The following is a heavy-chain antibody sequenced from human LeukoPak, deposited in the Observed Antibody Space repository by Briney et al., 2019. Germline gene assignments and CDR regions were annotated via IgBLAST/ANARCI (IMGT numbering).Heavy chain of an antibody. V-gene: IGHV3-30*02. J-gene: IGHJ4*02. CDR1: GFTFSSYG. CDR2: IRYDGSNK. CDR3: TSRYCSGGSCSDY. D-gene: IGHD2-15*01. Sequence: GGSLRPSCAASGFTFSSYGMHWVRQAPGKGLEWVAFIRYDGSNKYYADSVKGRFTISRDNSKNTAYLQMNSLKTEDTAVYYCTSRYCSGGSCSDYWGQGTLVTVSS.